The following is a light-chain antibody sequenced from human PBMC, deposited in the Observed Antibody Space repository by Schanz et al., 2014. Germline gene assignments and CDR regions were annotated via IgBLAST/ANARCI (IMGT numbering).Light chain of an antibody. V-gene: IGLV2-14*03. J-gene: IGLJ2*01. CDR2: DVS. CDR3: NSYTSSYTRV. CDR1: SSDVGGYNY. Sequence: QSALTQPASVSGSPGQSITISCTGTSSDVGGYNYVSWYQQHPGKAPKLMIYDVSYRPSGVSNRFSGSKSGNTASLTISGLQAEDEADYYCNSYTSSYTRVFGGGTKFTVL.